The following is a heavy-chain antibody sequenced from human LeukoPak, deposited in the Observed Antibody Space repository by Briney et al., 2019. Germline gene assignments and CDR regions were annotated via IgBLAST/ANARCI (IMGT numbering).Heavy chain of an antibody. CDR2: IKEDESDE. Sequence: GGSLRLSCAASGFTFSSYAMSWVRQAPGKGLEWVAHIKEDESDEYYVDSVRGRFTASRDNAKNSVNLQMNSLRVEDTAVYYCARWRGRQSEFDYWGQGTLVTVSS. CDR1: GFTFSSYA. D-gene: IGHD1-1*01. J-gene: IGHJ4*02. CDR3: ARWRGRQSEFDY. V-gene: IGHV3-7*01.